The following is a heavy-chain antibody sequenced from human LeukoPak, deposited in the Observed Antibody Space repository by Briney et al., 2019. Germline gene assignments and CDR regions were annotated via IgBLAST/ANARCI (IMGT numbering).Heavy chain of an antibody. CDR3: AIVEAGCSSTSCYDY. CDR1: GGTFSSYT. Sequence: SVKVSCRASGGTFSSYTISWVRQAPGQGLERMGRIIPILGLANYAQKFQGRVTITADKSTSTAYMELSSLRSEDTAVYYCAIVEAGCSSTSCYDYWGQGTLVTVSS. J-gene: IGHJ4*02. D-gene: IGHD2-2*01. V-gene: IGHV1-69*02. CDR2: IIPILGLA.